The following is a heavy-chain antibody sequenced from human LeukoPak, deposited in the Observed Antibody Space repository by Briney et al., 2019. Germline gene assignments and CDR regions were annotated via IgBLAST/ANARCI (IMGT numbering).Heavy chain of an antibody. CDR2: ISYDGSNK. D-gene: IGHD3-22*01. Sequence: GGSLRLSCAASGFTFSSYAMHWVRQAPGKGLEWVAVISYDGSNKYYADSVKGRFTISRDNSKNTLYLQMNSLRAEDTAVYYCARDVERYYDSSGPFDYWAREPWSPSPQ. CDR3: ARDVERYYDSSGPFDY. J-gene: IGHJ4*02. CDR1: GFTFSSYA. V-gene: IGHV3-30-3*01.